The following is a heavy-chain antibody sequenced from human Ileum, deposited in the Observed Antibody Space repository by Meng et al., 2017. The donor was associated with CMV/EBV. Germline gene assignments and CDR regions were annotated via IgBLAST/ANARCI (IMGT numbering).Heavy chain of an antibody. V-gene: IGHV3-30*04. D-gene: IGHD2-2*03. CDR2: ISYDGNNK. Sequence: HWVRQAPSKGLEWVAVISYDGNNKYYADSVKGRFTISRDNSKNTLYLQMNSLRTEDTAVYFCARDGMPGYCTSTSCYLTAYYFDYWGQGTLVTVSS. J-gene: IGHJ4*02. CDR3: ARDGMPGYCTSTSCYLTAYYFDY.